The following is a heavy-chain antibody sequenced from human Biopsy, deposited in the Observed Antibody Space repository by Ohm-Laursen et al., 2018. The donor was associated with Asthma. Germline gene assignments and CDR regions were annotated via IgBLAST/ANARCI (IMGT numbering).Heavy chain of an antibody. CDR2: IHNSGNT. CDR1: GGSISSDY. D-gene: IGHD5-18*01. Sequence: SDTLSLTCTVSGGSISSDYWSWLRQSPGKGLERMGNIHNSGNTNYNPSLKSRVTISLDTSKNHFSLRLSFVTAADTAVYFCARGQGRGIQLWSLDPWGQGILVTVSS. J-gene: IGHJ5*02. V-gene: IGHV4-59*07. CDR3: ARGQGRGIQLWSLDP.